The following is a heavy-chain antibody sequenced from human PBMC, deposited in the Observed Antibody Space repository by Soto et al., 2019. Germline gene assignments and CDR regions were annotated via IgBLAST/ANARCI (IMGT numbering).Heavy chain of an antibody. CDR1: GGSISSYY. V-gene: IGHV4-59*01. D-gene: IGHD3-16*01. CDR2: IYYSGST. J-gene: IGHJ4*02. CDR3: ARESLPDTLMITFGGGTIDS. Sequence: PSETLSLTCTVSGGSISSYYWSWIRQPPGKGLEWIGYIYYSGSTNYNPSLKSRVTISVDTSKNQFSLKLSSVTAADTAVYYCARESLPDTLMITFGGGTIDSWGQGTLVTVYS.